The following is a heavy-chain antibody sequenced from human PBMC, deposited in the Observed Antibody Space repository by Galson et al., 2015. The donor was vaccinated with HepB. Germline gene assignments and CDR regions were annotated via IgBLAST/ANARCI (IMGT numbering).Heavy chain of an antibody. D-gene: IGHD3-10*01. Sequence: SLRLSCAASGFTFSSSGMHWVRQAPGKGLEWVAVISYDGSNKYSADSVKGRFTISRDNSKNTLHLQMNSLSAEDTAVYYCAKDSASGSYALYYYQYYGMDVWGQGTTVTVSS. V-gene: IGHV3-30*18. CDR1: GFTFSSSG. J-gene: IGHJ6*02. CDR3: AKDSASGSYALYYYQYYGMDV. CDR2: ISYDGSNK.